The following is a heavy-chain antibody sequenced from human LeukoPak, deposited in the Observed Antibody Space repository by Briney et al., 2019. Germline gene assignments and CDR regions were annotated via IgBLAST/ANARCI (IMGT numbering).Heavy chain of an antibody. CDR1: GFTFSSYG. V-gene: IGHV3-30*18. Sequence: SCAASGFTFSSYGMHWVRQAPGKGLEWVAVISYDGSNKYYADSVKGRFTISRDNSKNTLYLQMNSLRAEDTAVYYCAKNHEGLGYWGQGTLVTVSS. J-gene: IGHJ4*02. CDR2: ISYDGSNK. CDR3: AKNHEGLGY.